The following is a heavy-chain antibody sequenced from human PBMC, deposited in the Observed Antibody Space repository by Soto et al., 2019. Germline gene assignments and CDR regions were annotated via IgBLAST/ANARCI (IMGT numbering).Heavy chain of an antibody. Sequence: GGSLRLSCAAFGFTFNSYGMHWVRQAPGKGLEWVAVISYDGSDKYYVDSMKGRFTISRDNSKNTLYLQMNSLRAEDTAVYYCAKDHSPFSYFSSGYYGPDYWGQGTLVTVSS. D-gene: IGHD3-22*01. CDR1: GFTFNSYG. CDR3: AKDHSPFSYFSSGYYGPDY. J-gene: IGHJ4*02. CDR2: ISYDGSDK. V-gene: IGHV3-30*18.